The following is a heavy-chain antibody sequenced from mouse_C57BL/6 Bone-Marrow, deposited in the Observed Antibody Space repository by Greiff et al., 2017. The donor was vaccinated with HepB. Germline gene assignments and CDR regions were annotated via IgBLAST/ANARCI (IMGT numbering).Heavy chain of an antibody. CDR3: ARIDGSSYYAMDY. Sequence: QVQLQQPGAELVKPGASVKLSCKASGYTFTSYWMQWVKQRPGQGLEWIGEIDPSDSYTNYNQKFKGKATLTVDTSSSTSYMQLSSLTSEDSAVYYCARIDGSSYYAMDYWGQGTSVTVSA. V-gene: IGHV1-50*01. CDR2: IDPSDSYT. CDR1: GYTFTSYW. D-gene: IGHD1-1*01. J-gene: IGHJ4*01.